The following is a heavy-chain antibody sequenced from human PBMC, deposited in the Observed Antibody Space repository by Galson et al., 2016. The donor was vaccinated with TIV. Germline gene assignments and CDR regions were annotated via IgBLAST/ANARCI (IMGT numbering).Heavy chain of an antibody. D-gene: IGHD5-18*01. V-gene: IGHV1-69*13. CDR2: IIPLFGTA. CDR1: GDTFTSYP. Sequence: SVKVSCKASGDTFTSYPFNWVRQAPGQGLEWMGGIIPLFGTANYAQKFQGRVTVTADESTSTVYFDLSSLRSEDTAVYYCAKDRNTALDTYHYYYGMDVWSQGTTVTVS. CDR3: AKDRNTALDTYHYYYGMDV. J-gene: IGHJ6*02.